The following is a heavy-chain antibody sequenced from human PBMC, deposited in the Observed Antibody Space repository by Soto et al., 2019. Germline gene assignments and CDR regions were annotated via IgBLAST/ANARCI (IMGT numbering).Heavy chain of an antibody. CDR1: GYSFTSYW. J-gene: IGHJ6*02. Sequence: GESLKISCKGSGYSFTSYWISWVRQMPGKGLEWMGRIDPSDSYTNYSPSFQGHVTISADKSISTAYLQWSSLKASDTAMYYCARHRNVAMTNYYYYGMDVWGQGTTVTVSS. CDR2: IDPSDSYT. V-gene: IGHV5-10-1*01. CDR3: ARHRNVAMTNYYYYGMDV. D-gene: IGHD5-12*01.